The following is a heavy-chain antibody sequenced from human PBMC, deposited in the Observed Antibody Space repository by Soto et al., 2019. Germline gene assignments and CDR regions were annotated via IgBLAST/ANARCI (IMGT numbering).Heavy chain of an antibody. J-gene: IGHJ3*02. Sequence: QVQLVESGGGLVKPGGSLRLSCAASGFTFSDYYMSWIRQAPGKGLEWVSYISSSGSTIYYADSVKGRFTISRDNAKNSLYLKMNSLRDEDTAVYYCTRVTGHIVVVAPTRAFDIWGQETMVTVS. V-gene: IGHV3-11*01. CDR1: GFTFSDYY. D-gene: IGHD2-21*01. CDR2: ISSSGSTI. CDR3: TRVTGHIVVVAPTRAFDI.